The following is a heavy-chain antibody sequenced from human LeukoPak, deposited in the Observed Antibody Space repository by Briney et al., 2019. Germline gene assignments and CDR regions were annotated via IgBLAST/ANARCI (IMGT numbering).Heavy chain of an antibody. J-gene: IGHJ4*02. V-gene: IGHV3-11*04. CDR1: GFTFNDYY. CDR2: ITSSGTTK. CDR3: AIQMTMLLVDPYFDY. D-gene: IGHD2-15*01. Sequence: GGSLRLSCEPSGFTFNDYYMSGIRQAPGKGLEWVSFITSSGTTKYYADSVRGRFTISRDNAKNSLYLYMNSLRDDDTAVYYCAIQMTMLLVDPYFDYWGQGALVTVSA.